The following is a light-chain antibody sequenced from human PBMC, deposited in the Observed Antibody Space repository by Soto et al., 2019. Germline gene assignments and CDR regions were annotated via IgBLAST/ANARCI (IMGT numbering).Light chain of an antibody. CDR2: EVS. V-gene: IGLV2-14*01. J-gene: IGLJ1*01. Sequence: QSVLTQPASVSGSPGQSITISCTGTSSDIGGYTYVSWYQQHPGKAPKLLIYEVSNRPSGVSNRFSGSKSDNTASLTISGLQAEDEADYYCSSYTISSTYVFGTGTKVTDL. CDR1: SSDIGGYTY. CDR3: SSYTISSTYV.